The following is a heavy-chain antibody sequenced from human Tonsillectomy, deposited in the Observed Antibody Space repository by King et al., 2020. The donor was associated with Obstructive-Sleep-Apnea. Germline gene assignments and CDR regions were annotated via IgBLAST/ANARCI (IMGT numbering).Heavy chain of an antibody. CDR2: MNPNSGNT. J-gene: IGHJ4*02. CDR1: GYTFTSYD. Sequence: QLVQSGAEVKKPGASVKVSCKPSGYTFTSYDINWVRQATGQGLEWMGLMNPNSGNTGYEQKFQGRVTMTRNTSISTAYMELSSLRSEDTAVYYCARGLGLAVAAQADYWGQGTLVTVSS. V-gene: IGHV1-8*01. CDR3: ARGLGLAVAAQADY. D-gene: IGHD6-19*01.